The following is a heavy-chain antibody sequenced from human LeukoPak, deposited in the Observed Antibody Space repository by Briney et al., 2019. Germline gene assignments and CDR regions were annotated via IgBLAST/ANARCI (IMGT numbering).Heavy chain of an antibody. CDR1: GGSFSGYY. V-gene: IGHV4-34*01. CDR3: ARGLGYCTNGVCSMGSYYFDY. Sequence: SETLSLTCAVYGGSFSGYYWSWIRQPPGKGLEWIGEINHSGSTNYNPSLKSRVTISVDTSKNQVSLKLSSVIAADTAVYYCARGLGYCTNGVCSMGSYYFDYWGQGTLVXXXS. J-gene: IGHJ4*02. CDR2: INHSGST. D-gene: IGHD2-8*01.